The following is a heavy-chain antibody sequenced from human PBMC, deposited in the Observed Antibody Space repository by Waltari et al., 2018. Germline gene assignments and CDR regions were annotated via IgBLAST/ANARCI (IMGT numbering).Heavy chain of an antibody. CDR3: ARVVIGGDFWSGFEY. Sequence: EVQLVESGGGLVQPGGSLRLSCAASGFTARSIFMGWVRQAPGKGLEWVSVIYAGGSTSYADSVKGRFTISRDNSKSTLFLQMDSLRDEDTAVYYCARVVIGGDFWSGFEYWGQGTLVTVSS. J-gene: IGHJ4*02. CDR1: GFTARSIF. CDR2: IYAGGST. D-gene: IGHD3-3*01. V-gene: IGHV3-66*01.